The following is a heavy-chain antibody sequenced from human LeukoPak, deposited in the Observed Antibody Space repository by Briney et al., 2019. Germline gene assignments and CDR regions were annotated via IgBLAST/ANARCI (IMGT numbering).Heavy chain of an antibody. J-gene: IGHJ4*02. CDR3: AAGDLSSFDN. CDR2: ILPSGAT. CDR1: GCSISRWF. D-gene: IGHD3-16*02. Sequence: SETLSRTCTVSGCSISRWFRSWIRQSAGEGLEWIGRILPSGATTYKPSLKSRVTMSLDTSKNQFSLRLSSVTAADTAVYYCAAGDLSSFDNWGQGTLVIVSS. V-gene: IGHV4-4*07.